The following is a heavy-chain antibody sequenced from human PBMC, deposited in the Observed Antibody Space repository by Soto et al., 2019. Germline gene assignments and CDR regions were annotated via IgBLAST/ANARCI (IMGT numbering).Heavy chain of an antibody. D-gene: IGHD6-13*01. J-gene: IGHJ4*02. CDR2: ISYDGSNK. CDR1: GFTFSSYA. Sequence: GGSLRLSCAASGFTFSSYAMHWVRQAPGKGLEWVAVISYDGSNKYYADSVKGRFTISRDNSKNTLYLQMNSLRAEDTAVYYCARDLSYSSSWRFDYWGQGTLVTVS. V-gene: IGHV3-30-3*01. CDR3: ARDLSYSSSWRFDY.